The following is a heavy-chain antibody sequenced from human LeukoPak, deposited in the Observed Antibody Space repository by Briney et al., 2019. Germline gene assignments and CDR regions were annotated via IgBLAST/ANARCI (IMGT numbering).Heavy chain of an antibody. Sequence: SETLSLTCTVSGGSISSSSYYWGWIRQPPGKGLEWIGSIYYSGSTYYNPSLKSRVTISVDTSKNQFSLKLSSVTAADTAVYYRARGRGYSYGCDIWGQGTMVTVSS. D-gene: IGHD5-18*01. J-gene: IGHJ3*02. CDR3: ARGRGYSYGCDI. CDR1: GGSISSSSYY. CDR2: IYYSGST. V-gene: IGHV4-39*07.